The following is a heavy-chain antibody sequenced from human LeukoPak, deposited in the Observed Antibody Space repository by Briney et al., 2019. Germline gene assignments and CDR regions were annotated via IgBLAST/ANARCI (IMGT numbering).Heavy chain of an antibody. CDR1: GYTFTSYG. Sequence: ASVKVSCKASGYTFTSYGISWVRQAPGQGLEWMGWISAYNGNTNYAQKLQGRVTMTTDTSTSTAYMELRSLRSDDTAVYYCARVPYSSSWYWFDPWGQGTLVTVSS. CDR2: ISAYNGNT. CDR3: ARVPYSSSWYWFDP. V-gene: IGHV1-18*01. D-gene: IGHD6-13*01. J-gene: IGHJ5*02.